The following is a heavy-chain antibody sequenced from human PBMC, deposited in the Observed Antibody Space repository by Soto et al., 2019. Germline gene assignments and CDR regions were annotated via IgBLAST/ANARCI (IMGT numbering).Heavy chain of an antibody. Sequence: PSETLSLTCAVYGGSFSGYYWSWIRQPPGKGLEWIGETNHSGSTNYNPSLKSRVTISVDTSKNQFSLKLSSVTAADTAVYYCAKAERGYSGYDPYYFDYWGQGTLVTVSS. V-gene: IGHV4-34*01. J-gene: IGHJ4*02. D-gene: IGHD5-12*01. CDR3: AKAERGYSGYDPYYFDY. CDR1: GGSFSGYY. CDR2: TNHSGST.